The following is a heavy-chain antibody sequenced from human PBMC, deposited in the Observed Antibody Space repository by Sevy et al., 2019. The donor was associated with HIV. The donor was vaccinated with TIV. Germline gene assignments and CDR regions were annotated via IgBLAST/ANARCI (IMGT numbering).Heavy chain of an antibody. CDR2: IYYHGSNK. Sequence: GGSLRLSCTASGFNFSIYGMNWVRQAPGKGLGWMALIYYHGSNKYYVDSVKGRFSISRDNSKNTVYLQMNGLRVEDTAVYYCVRERDYGNFDSWGQGTLVTVSS. CDR1: GFNFSIYG. D-gene: IGHD3-10*01. J-gene: IGHJ4*02. V-gene: IGHV3-33*01. CDR3: VRERDYGNFDS.